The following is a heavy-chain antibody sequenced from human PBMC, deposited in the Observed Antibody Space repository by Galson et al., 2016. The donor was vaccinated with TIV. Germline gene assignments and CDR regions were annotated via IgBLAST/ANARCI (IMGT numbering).Heavy chain of an antibody. J-gene: IGHJ4*02. V-gene: IGHV1-69*13. D-gene: IGHD3-10*01. CDR3: ARGTDYYGSGSFSY. CDR2: IIAIFGTT. CDR1: GGSFSNYP. Sequence: SVKVSCKASGGSFSNYPISWVRQAPGQGLEWMGKIIAIFGTTNYAQKFQGRVTITADESTSTVYMELSSLRSEDTAVYYCARGTDYYGSGSFSYWGQGTLVTVSS.